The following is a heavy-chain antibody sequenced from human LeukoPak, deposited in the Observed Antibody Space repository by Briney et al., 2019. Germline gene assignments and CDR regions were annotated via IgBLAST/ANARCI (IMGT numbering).Heavy chain of an antibody. CDR2: LDPEDGET. CDR1: GYTLTELS. CDR3: ATGLRTYDFWRGYPLDW. V-gene: IGHV1-24*01. Sequence: ASVKVSCKVSGYTLTELSMHWVRQAPGKGLEWMGGLDPEDGETIYAQKFQGRVTMTEDTSTDTAYMELSSLRSEDTAVYYCATGLRTYDFWRGYPLDWWGQGTLVTVSS. D-gene: IGHD3-3*01. J-gene: IGHJ4*02.